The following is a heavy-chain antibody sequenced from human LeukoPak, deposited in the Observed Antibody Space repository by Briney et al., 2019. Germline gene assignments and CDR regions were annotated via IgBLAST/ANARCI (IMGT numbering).Heavy chain of an antibody. Sequence: ASVKVSCKASGYTFTSYGIGWVRQAPGQGLEWTGWISAYNGNTNYAQKLQGRVTMTTDTSTSTAYMELRSLRSDDTAVYYCGASGVTTSLGYYYYGMDVWGQGTTVTVSS. V-gene: IGHV1-18*01. J-gene: IGHJ6*02. CDR1: GYTFTSYG. CDR2: ISAYNGNT. CDR3: GASGVTTSLGYYYYGMDV. D-gene: IGHD4-17*01.